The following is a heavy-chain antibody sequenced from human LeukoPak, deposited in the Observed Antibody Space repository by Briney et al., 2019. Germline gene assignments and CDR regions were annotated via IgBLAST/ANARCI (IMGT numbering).Heavy chain of an antibody. V-gene: IGHV3-53*01. D-gene: IGHD2/OR15-2a*01. J-gene: IGHJ3*02. Sequence: GGSLRLSCAASGFIVSSDYMSWVRQAPGKGLEWVSVIYKGGSTYYADSVKGRFTISIDTSKNTLYLQMNSLRAEDTAVYHCAAISYLAFDIWGQGTVVTVSS. CDR3: AAISYLAFDI. CDR1: GFIVSSDY. CDR2: IYKGGST.